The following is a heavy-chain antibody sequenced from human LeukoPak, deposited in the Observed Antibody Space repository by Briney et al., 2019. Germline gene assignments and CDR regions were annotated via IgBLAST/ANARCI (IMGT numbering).Heavy chain of an antibody. CDR1: GSSFTDYA. D-gene: IGHD2-2*03. J-gene: IGHJ3*02. CDR2: INAGNGKT. Sequence: ASVKVSCKASGSSFTDYALHGVGQPPGQRPEWMGWINAGNGKTKYSLNFQGRVTITRDTSASTVYMELSSLRSEDTAVYYCARAGYCSRTSCSDAFEIWGQGTMVTVSS. CDR3: ARAGYCSRTSCSDAFEI. V-gene: IGHV1-3*01.